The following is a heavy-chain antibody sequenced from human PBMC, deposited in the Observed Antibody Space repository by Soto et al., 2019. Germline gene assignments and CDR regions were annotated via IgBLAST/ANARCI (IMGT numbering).Heavy chain of an antibody. Sequence: ETLCLTWAVYGGSFSGGDWSWIRQPPGKGLEWIGEINHSGSTNYNPSLKSRVTISVDTSKNQFSLKLSSVTAADTAVYYCARGINWVSRSYYWYFELWGKGTLVTVPS. D-gene: IGHD3-22*01. CDR1: GGSFSGGD. CDR2: INHSGST. J-gene: IGHJ4*02. CDR3: ARGINWVSRSYYWYFEL. V-gene: IGHV4-34*01.